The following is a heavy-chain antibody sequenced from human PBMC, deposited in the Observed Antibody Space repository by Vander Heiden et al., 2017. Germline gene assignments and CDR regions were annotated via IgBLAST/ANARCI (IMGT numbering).Heavy chain of an antibody. CDR2: IKQDGSEE. D-gene: IGHD1-26*01. J-gene: IGHJ5*02. CDR3: ARLLLWENSQFSPFDH. V-gene: IGHV3-7*01. Sequence: EVLLVESGGGFVQPGGSLRLSCAASKFTLGTYWMSWVRQSPGKGLEWVANIKQDGSEENYMDSVKGRFTISRDNAKNSLYLQMNNLRVEDTAIYYCARLLLWENSQFSPFDHWGQGTLVTVSS. CDR1: KFTLGTYW.